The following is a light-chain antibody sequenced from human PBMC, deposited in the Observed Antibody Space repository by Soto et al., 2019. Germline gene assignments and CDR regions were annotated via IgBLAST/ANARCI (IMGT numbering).Light chain of an antibody. J-gene: IGKJ1*01. CDR3: QQSYSTPRT. CDR1: QSVSSSY. CDR2: GAS. Sequence: EIVLTQSPGTLSLSTGERATLSCRASQSVSSSYLAWYQQKPGQAPRLLIYGASSRATGIPDRFSGSGSGTDFTLTISSLHPEDFATYYCQQSYSTPRTFGQGTKVDIK. V-gene: IGKV3-20*01.